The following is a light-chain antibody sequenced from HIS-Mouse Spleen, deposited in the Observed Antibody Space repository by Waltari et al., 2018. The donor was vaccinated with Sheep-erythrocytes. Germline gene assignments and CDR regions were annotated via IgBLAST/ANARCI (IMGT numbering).Light chain of an antibody. CDR2: AAS. CDR1: QGISSY. Sequence: DIQLTQSPSFLSASVGDRVTITCRASQGISSYLAWYQQKPGKAPKLLIYAASTLQSWVPSRFSVSGSGTEFTLTISSLQPEDFATYYCQQLNSYPHTFGQGTKLEIK. V-gene: IGKV1-9*01. J-gene: IGKJ2*01. CDR3: QQLNSYPHT.